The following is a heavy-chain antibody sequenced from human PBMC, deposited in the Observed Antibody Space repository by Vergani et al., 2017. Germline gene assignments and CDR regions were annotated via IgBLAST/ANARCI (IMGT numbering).Heavy chain of an antibody. CDR1: GGSISSYY. V-gene: IGHV4-59*01. CDR2: IYYSGST. J-gene: IGHJ6*02. D-gene: IGHD3-9*01. Sequence: QVQLQESGPGLVKPSETLSLTCTVSGGSISSYYWSWIRPPPGKGLEWIGYIYYSGSTTYNPSLKSRVTISVDTSKNQFSLKLSSVTAADTAVYYCARGLYDILTGRYYYYGMDVWGQGTTVTVSS. CDR3: ARGLYDILTGRYYYYGMDV.